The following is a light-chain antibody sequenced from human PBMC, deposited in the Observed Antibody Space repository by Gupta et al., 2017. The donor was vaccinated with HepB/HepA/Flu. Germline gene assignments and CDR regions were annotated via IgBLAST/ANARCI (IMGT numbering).Light chain of an antibody. Sequence: QSALTHPPSASGSPGQSVTIFCTGTSNDIGYYDYVSWYQQYPGQAPKLIIFEVNKRPSGVPDRFSGSKFGNTASLTVSGLQSEDEADYYCTSYAARNSVLFGGGTKLTVL. CDR3: TSYAARNSVL. J-gene: IGLJ2*01. V-gene: IGLV2-8*01. CDR1: SNDIGYYDY. CDR2: EVN.